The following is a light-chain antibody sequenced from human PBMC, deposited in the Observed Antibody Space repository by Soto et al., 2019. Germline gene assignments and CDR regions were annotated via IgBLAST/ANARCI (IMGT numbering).Light chain of an antibody. CDR1: QSISSW. J-gene: IGKJ4*01. V-gene: IGKV1-5*03. Sequence: DIQMTQSPSTLSASVGDRVTITCRASQSISSWLAWYQQTPGKDPKLLIYKASSLESGVPSRFSGSGSGTEFTLTISSLQPDDFATYYCQQYNSYPLTFGGGTKVEIK. CDR3: QQYNSYPLT. CDR2: KAS.